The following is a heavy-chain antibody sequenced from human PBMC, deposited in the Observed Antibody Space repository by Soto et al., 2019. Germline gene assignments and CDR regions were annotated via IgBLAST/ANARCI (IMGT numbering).Heavy chain of an antibody. V-gene: IGHV4-59*01. Sequence: SETLSLTCTVSGGSISSYYWSWVRQPPGKGLEWIGNIHYNGKTKYNPSLKSRVSMSVDTSKNQFSLRLISVTAADTAKYFCAREGNLGRWLQPLDFWGQGTLVTV. CDR3: AREGNLGRWLQPLDF. CDR2: IHYNGKT. J-gene: IGHJ4*02. D-gene: IGHD5-12*01. CDR1: GGSISSYY.